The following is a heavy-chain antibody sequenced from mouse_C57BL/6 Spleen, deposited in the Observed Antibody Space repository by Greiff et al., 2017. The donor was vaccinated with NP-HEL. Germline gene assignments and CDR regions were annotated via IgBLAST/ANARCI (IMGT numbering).Heavy chain of an antibody. CDR2: ISSGSSTI. Sequence: EVKLMESGGGLVKPGGSLKLSCAASGFTFSDFGMHWVRQAPEKGLEWVAYISSGSSTIYYADTVKGRFTISRDNAKNTLFLQMTSLRSEDTAMYYCAKGAIAYWGQGTLVTVSA. CDR1: GFTFSDFG. J-gene: IGHJ3*01. CDR3: AKGAIAY. V-gene: IGHV5-17*01. D-gene: IGHD6-1*01.